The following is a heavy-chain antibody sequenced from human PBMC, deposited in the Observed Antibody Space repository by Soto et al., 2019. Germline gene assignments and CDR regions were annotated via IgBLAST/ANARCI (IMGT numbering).Heavy chain of an antibody. J-gene: IGHJ6*02. CDR2: VSPSGTT. CDR1: GDSISVGYY. Sequence: QVQLQESGPGLVKPSQTLSLTCTVSGDSISVGYYWSWIRQHPGKGLEWIGYVSPSGTTYYNPSLTSRVSISTDTSKNQFSLEVTSVTAADTAVYYCASDRGSYGMDVWGQGTTVTVSS. V-gene: IGHV4-31*03. CDR3: ASDRGSYGMDV.